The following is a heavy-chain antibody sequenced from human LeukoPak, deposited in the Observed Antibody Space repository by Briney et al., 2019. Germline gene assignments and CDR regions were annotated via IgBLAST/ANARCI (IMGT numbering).Heavy chain of an antibody. V-gene: IGHV3-33*01. J-gene: IGHJ4*02. Sequence: GGSLRLSCATSGFTFSPYGMHWVRQAPGKGLEWVAVIWYDGSNKYYADSVKGRFTISRDNSKNTLYLQMNSLRVEDTAVYFCAREGIAAAGATSATTFDYWGQGTLVTVSS. CDR3: AREGIAAAGATSATTFDY. CDR1: GFTFSPYG. D-gene: IGHD6-13*01. CDR2: IWYDGSNK.